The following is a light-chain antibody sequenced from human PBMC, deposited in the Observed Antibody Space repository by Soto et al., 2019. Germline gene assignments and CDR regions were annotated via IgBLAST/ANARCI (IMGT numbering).Light chain of an antibody. CDR3: SSYTRSSTLV. J-gene: IGLJ1*01. CDR1: SSDVGGYNY. V-gene: IGLV2-14*01. Sequence: QSALTQPASVSGSTGQSITISCTRTSSDVGGYNYVSWYQQHPGKAPKLMINEVSNRPSGVSNRFSGSKSGNTASLTISGLQAEDEADYYCSSYTRSSTLVFGTGTKLTVL. CDR2: EVS.